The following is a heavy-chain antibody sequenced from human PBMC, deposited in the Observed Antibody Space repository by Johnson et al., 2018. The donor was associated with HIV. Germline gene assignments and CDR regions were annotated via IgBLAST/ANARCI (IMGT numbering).Heavy chain of an antibody. CDR1: GLTLSRCD. CDR3: ARERRAGVKGAFDI. J-gene: IGHJ3*02. CDR2: IRYDGSNK. V-gene: IGHV3-30*02. Sequence: QVQLVESGGGVVQPGGSLRLSCAASGLTLSRCDMHWVRQAPGKGLEWVAFIRYDGSNKYYEDSVKGRFTISRDNSKNTLYLQMNSLRAEDTAVYYCARERRAGVKGAFDIWGQGTMVTVSS. D-gene: IGHD2-21*01.